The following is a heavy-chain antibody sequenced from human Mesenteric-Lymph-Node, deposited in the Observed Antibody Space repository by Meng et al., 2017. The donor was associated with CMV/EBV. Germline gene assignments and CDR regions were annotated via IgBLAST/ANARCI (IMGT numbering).Heavy chain of an antibody. V-gene: IGHV3-30*02. J-gene: IGHJ6*02. CDR1: GITLSNYG. Sequence: GGSLRLSCVASGITLSNYGMHWLRQAPGKGLEWVAYIRHDGTQKYYADSVKGRFTISRDNSKNTLYLEMNSLRAEDTAVYYCARDGPGYYGMDVWGQGTTVTVSS. CDR2: IRHDGTQK. CDR3: ARDGPGYYGMDV.